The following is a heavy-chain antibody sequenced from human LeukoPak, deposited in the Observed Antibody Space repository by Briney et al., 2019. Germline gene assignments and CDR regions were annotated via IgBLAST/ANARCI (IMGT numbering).Heavy chain of an antibody. J-gene: IGHJ5*02. CDR2: IYTSGST. CDR1: GGSISSYY. D-gene: IGHD1-26*01. Sequence: PSETLSLTCTVSGGSISSYYWSWIRHPAGKGLEGIGRIYTSGSTNYNPSLKSRVTISVDKSKNQFSLKLSSVTAADTAVYYCARGSIVGATKRDWFDPWGQGTLVTVPS. V-gene: IGHV4-4*07. CDR3: ARGSIVGATKRDWFDP.